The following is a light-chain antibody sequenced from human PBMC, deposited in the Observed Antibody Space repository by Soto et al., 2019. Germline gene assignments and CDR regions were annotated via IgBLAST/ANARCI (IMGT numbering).Light chain of an antibody. Sequence: QSALTQPPSASGSPGQSVTISCTGTSRDVGGYNYVSWYQQHPGKAPKLMISEVSKRPSGVPDRFSGSKSGNTASLTVSGLQAEDEGEYYCSSFAGNNNLVFGGGSKLTVL. J-gene: IGLJ2*01. CDR1: SRDVGGYNY. CDR2: EVS. CDR3: SSFAGNNNLV. V-gene: IGLV2-8*01.